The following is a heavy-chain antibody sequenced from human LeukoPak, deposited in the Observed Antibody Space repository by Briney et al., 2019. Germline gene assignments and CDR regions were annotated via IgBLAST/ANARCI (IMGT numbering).Heavy chain of an antibody. CDR3: ARGGVVVLGVMDI. CDR2: INPSSGGT. J-gene: IGHJ3*02. V-gene: IGHV1-2*02. CDR1: GYTFTGYS. D-gene: IGHD2-21*01. Sequence: GASVKVSCKASGYTFTGYSMHWVRQAPGQGLEWMGWINPSSGGTNYAQKFQDRVTMTRDTSINTAYMELRRLRSDDTAVYYCARGGVVVLGVMDIGGQGTVVTVSS.